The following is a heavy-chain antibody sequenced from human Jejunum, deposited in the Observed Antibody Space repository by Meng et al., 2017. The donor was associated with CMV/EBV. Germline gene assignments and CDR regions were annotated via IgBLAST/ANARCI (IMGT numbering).Heavy chain of an antibody. CDR2: ISSSGDYT. J-gene: IGHJ4*02. D-gene: IGHD1-26*01. Sequence: VGLVGSGGGLVRPGGSLGLSCAASGLTFSDQYMSWIRQAPGKGLELISYISSSGDYTNYADSVRGRFTVSRDNAKNSLYLQLNSLRAEDTALYYCTTVHYYAINYWGQGTLVTVSS. CDR1: GLTFSDQY. V-gene: IGHV3-11*06. CDR3: TTVHYYAINY.